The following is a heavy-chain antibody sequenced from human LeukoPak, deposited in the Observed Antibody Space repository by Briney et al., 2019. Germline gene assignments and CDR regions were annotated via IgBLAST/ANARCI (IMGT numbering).Heavy chain of an antibody. CDR1: GYTFTGYY. CDR2: INPNSGGT. V-gene: IGHV1-2*02. D-gene: IGHD3-16*01. CDR3: ARHVWGVINWFDP. J-gene: IGHJ5*02. Sequence: ASVKVSCKASGYTFTGYYMHWVRQAPGQGLEWMGWINPNSGGTNYAQKFQGRVTMTRDTSISTAYMELSRLRSDDTAMYYCARHVWGVINWFDPWGQGTLVTVSS.